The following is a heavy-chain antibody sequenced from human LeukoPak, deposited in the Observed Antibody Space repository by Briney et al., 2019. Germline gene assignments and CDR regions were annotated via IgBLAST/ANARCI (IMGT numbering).Heavy chain of an antibody. CDR3: AREAEFGDNWFDP. V-gene: IGHV3-48*03. CDR1: GFAFGNYE. D-gene: IGHD3-10*01. Sequence: PGGSLRLSCAASGFAFGNYEMTWVRQAPGKGLEWLSYISNSGDTVYYADSVKGRFTISRDNAQNSLYLQMNNLRAEDTALYYCAREAEFGDNWFDPWGQGTLVTVSS. J-gene: IGHJ5*02. CDR2: ISNSGDTV.